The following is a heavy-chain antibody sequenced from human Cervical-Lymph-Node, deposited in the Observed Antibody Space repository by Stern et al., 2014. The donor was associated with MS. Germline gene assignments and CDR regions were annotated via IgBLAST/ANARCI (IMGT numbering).Heavy chain of an antibody. D-gene: IGHD4-23*01. J-gene: IGHJ4*02. CDR3: TRGRWSFDY. Sequence: VQLVESGAEVIKPGESLKISCEASGYSFSSFWIGWVRHMPGKGLEWMGIIYPGDSDTEYNPSVQGHVTISADKSSHTAYLQWSTLKASDTAIYYCTRGRWSFDYWGRGTLVTVSS. CDR2: IYPGDSDT. CDR1: GYSFSSFW. V-gene: IGHV5-51*03.